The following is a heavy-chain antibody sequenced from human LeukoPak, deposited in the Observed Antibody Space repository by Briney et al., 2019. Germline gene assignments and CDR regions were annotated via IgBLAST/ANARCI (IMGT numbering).Heavy chain of an antibody. D-gene: IGHD3-10*01. V-gene: IGHV3-74*01. CDR3: ARDREFRVLDY. Sequence: GGSRRLSCAASGFTFSLYWMYWVRQVPGKGLVWVSRINSDGSSTNYADSVKGRFTISRDNAKNTLYLQMNSLRAEDTAVYYCARDREFRVLDYWGQGTLVTVSS. CDR2: INSDGSST. CDR1: GFTFSLYW. J-gene: IGHJ4*02.